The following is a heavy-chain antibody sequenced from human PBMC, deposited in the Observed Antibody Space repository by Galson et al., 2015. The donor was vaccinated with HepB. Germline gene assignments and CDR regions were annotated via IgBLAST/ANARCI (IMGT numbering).Heavy chain of an antibody. Sequence: SLRLSCAASGFTFSSYAMHWVRQAPGKGLEYVSAISSNGGSTYYANSVKGRFTISRDNSKNTLYLQMGSLRAEDMAVYYCARGEGQTPRFRIAARPPVYWGQGTLVTVSS. J-gene: IGHJ4*02. CDR1: GFTFSSYA. D-gene: IGHD6-6*01. V-gene: IGHV3-64*01. CDR3: ARGEGQTPRFRIAARPPVY. CDR2: ISSNGGST.